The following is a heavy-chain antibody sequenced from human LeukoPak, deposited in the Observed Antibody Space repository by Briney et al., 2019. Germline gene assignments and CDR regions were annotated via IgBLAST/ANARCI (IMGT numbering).Heavy chain of an antibody. V-gene: IGHV4-34*01. J-gene: IGHJ6*03. CDR3: ARRRVRGVRYYYYVDV. CDR1: GGSISSYY. D-gene: IGHD3-10*01. Sequence: SETLSLTCSVSGGSISSYYWSWIRQPAGKGLEWIGEINHSGSTNYNPSLKSRVTISVDTSKNQFSLKLSSVTAADTAVYYCARRRVRGVRYYYYVDVWGKGTTVTISS. CDR2: INHSGST.